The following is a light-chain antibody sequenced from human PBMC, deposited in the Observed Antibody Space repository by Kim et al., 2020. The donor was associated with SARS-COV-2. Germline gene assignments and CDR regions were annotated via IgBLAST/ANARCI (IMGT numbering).Light chain of an antibody. Sequence: QLVLTQPPSMSGAPWQSVTISCTGSNSNIGAGYEVHWYQQLPGTAPKLLIYDNYNRPSGVPDRFSGSRSATSASLAISGLQAEDEGEYYCQSYDTGLSGIIFGGGTQLTVL. CDR2: DNY. CDR1: NSNIGAGYE. J-gene: IGLJ2*01. CDR3: QSYDTGLSGII. V-gene: IGLV1-40*01.